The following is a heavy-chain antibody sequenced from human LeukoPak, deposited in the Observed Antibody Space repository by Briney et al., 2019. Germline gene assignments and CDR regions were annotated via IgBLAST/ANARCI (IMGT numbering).Heavy chain of an antibody. V-gene: IGHV3-30*02. D-gene: IGHD2-15*01. Sequence: GGSLRLSCAASGFAFSSYGMSWVRQAPGKGLEWVAFIRFDGSNYYYGDSVKGRFTISRDNSKNTLYLQMNSLRNEDTAVYFCAKDLSGGYHSYYFDFWGQGTPVTVSS. CDR3: AKDLSGGYHSYYFDF. CDR2: IRFDGSNY. CDR1: GFAFSSYG. J-gene: IGHJ4*02.